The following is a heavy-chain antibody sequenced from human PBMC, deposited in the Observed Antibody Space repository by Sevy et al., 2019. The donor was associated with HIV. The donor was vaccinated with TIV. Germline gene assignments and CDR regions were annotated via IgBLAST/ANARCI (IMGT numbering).Heavy chain of an antibody. CDR1: EFSFSDYY. CDR2: ISPGSSHT. Sequence: GGSLRLSCAASEFSFSDYYMIWLRQAPGKGLEWVSSISPGSSHTNYADSVKGRFTISRDNSKNSLYLQMNSLRAEDTAIYYCARDRRNYGGQYFDYWGQGTLVTVSS. V-gene: IGHV3-11*06. D-gene: IGHD4-17*01. CDR3: ARDRRNYGGQYFDY. J-gene: IGHJ4*02.